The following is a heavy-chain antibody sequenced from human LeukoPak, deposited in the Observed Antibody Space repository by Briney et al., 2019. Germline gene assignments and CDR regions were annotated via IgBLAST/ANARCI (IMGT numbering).Heavy chain of an antibody. CDR3: ARSTVPYYFDY. J-gene: IGHJ4*01. Sequence: SETLSRTCTVSGGSISSGGYYWSWIRQRPGKDLEWIGYIYYSGNTYYNPSLKSRVTISVDTSKNQFSLKLNPVTAADTAVYYCARSTVPYYFDYWGQGTLVTVSS. CDR2: IYYSGNT. V-gene: IGHV4-31*03. CDR1: GGSISSGGYY. D-gene: IGHD4-17*01.